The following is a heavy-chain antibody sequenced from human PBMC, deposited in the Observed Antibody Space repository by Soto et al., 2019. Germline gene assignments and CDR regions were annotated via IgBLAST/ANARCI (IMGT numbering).Heavy chain of an antibody. J-gene: IGHJ6*02. CDR3: ARDRVHSSSWYSPEYYYYGMDV. CDR2: ISYDGSNK. V-gene: IGHV3-30-3*01. D-gene: IGHD6-13*01. CDR1: GFTFSSYA. Sequence: GGSLRLSCAASGFTFSSYAMHWVRQAPGKGLEWVAVISYDGSNKYYADSVKGRFTISRDNSKNTLYLQMNSLRAEDTAVYYCARDRVHSSSWYSPEYYYYGMDVWGQGTTVTVSS.